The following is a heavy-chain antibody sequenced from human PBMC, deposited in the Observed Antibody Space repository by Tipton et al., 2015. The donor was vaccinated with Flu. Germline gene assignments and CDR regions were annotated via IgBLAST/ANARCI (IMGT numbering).Heavy chain of an antibody. V-gene: IGHV4-31*03. Sequence: TLSLTCTVSGGSISSGGYYWSWIRQHPGKGLEWIGYIYYSGRTYYNPSLKSRVTISVDTSKNQFSLKLSSVTAADTAVYYCARDWTDGGNSGVGGAFDIRGQGTMVTVS. J-gene: IGHJ3*02. CDR3: ARDWTDGGNSGVGGAFDI. CDR1: GGSISSGGYY. D-gene: IGHD4-23*01. CDR2: IYYSGRT.